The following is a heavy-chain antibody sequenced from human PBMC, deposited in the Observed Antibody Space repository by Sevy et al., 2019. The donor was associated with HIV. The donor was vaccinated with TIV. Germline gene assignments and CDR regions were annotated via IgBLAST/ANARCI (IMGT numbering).Heavy chain of an antibody. CDR2: IYTSGRT. CDR1: GGSISRGSYY. J-gene: IGHJ6*03. CDR3: AREGYGSGRGYYYYYMDV. D-gene: IGHD3-10*01. Sequence: SETLSLTCTVSGGSISRGSYYWSWIRQPAGKGLEWIGRIYTSGRTNYNPSLKSRVTISVDTSKNQFSLKLSSVTAADTAVYYCAREGYGSGRGYYYYYMDVWGKGTTVTVSS. V-gene: IGHV4-61*02.